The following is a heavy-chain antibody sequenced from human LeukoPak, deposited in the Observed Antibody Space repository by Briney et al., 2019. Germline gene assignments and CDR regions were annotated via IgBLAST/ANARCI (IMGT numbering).Heavy chain of an antibody. CDR2: INSGGSST. CDR3: AKDVKYNWNYIDY. Sequence: PGGSLRLSCAASGFTFSSYWMNWVRQAPGKGLVWVSRINSGGSSTSYADSVKGRFTISRDNSKNTLYLQMNSLTPEDTAVYFYAKDVKYNWNYIDYWGQGSLAAVCS. CDR1: GFTFSSYW. J-gene: IGHJ4*02. V-gene: IGHV3-74*01. D-gene: IGHD1-20*01.